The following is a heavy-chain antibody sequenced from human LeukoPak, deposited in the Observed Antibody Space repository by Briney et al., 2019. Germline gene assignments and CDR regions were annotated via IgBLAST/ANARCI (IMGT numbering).Heavy chain of an antibody. D-gene: IGHD5-12*01. J-gene: IGHJ4*02. CDR2: IYTGGST. CDR3: AREGIKGPFDF. V-gene: IGHV4-4*07. CDR1: GGSISSYY. Sequence: SETLSLTCSVSGGSISSYYWSWLRQPAGKGLEWIGRIYTGGSTNYNPSLKSRVSISTDTSKNQFSLRLSSVTAADTAVYYCAREGIKGPFDFWGQGTLVTVSS.